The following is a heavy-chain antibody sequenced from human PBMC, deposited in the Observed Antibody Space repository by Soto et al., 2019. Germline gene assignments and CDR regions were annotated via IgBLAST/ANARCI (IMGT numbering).Heavy chain of an antibody. CDR1: GFTFSSYS. V-gene: IGHV3-48*01. Sequence: GGSLRLSCAASGFTFSSYSMNWVRQAPGKGLEWVSYISSSSSTIYYADSVKGRFTISRDNAKNSLYLQMNSLRAEDTAVYYCVLRGYDILTGYLFYYYMDVWGKGTTVTVSS. J-gene: IGHJ6*03. D-gene: IGHD3-9*01. CDR2: ISSSSSTI. CDR3: VLRGYDILTGYLFYYYMDV.